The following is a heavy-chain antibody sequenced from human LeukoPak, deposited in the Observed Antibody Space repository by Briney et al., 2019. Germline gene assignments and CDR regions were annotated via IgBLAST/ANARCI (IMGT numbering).Heavy chain of an antibody. J-gene: IGHJ4*02. CDR3: TPTLGEHDY. CDR2: ISGRGGGT. V-gene: IGHV3-23*01. Sequence: GGSLRLSCAAAGFTFSVYAMSWVRQAPGKGLEWVSGISGRGGGTKYADSVKGRFTISRDNSKNMLYLQMSSLRADDTAVYYCTPTLGEHDYWGQGTLVTVSS. CDR1: GFTFSVYA. D-gene: IGHD3-16*01.